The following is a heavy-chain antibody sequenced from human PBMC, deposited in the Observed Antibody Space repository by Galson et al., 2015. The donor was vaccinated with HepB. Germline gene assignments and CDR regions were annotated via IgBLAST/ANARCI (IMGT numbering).Heavy chain of an antibody. CDR1: GSISSSSYY. V-gene: IGHV4-39*07. J-gene: IGHJ3*02. D-gene: IGHD5-12*01. CDR3: ARGYEGPDAFDI. CDR2: IYYSGST. Sequence: GSISSSSYYWGWIRQPPGKGLEWIGSIYYSGSTYYNPSLKSRVTISVDTSKNQFSLKLSSVTAADTAVYYCARGYEGPDAFDIWGQGTMVTVSS.